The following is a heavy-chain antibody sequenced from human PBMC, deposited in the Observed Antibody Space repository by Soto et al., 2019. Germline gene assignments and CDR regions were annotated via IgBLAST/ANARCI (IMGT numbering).Heavy chain of an antibody. CDR3: ARARCSSGQCYYLDY. Sequence: EVQLVESGAGLVQPRGSLRLSCAASGFTFSSYNIHWIRQAPGKGLEFVSAISRGGDRTSYADSVKGRFIITRDNSKYTVWLQMGSLRTEDMAVYYCARARCSSGQCYYLDYWGQGALVTVSS. J-gene: IGHJ4*02. D-gene: IGHD3-22*01. CDR1: GFTFSSYN. CDR2: ISRGGDRT. V-gene: IGHV3-64*02.